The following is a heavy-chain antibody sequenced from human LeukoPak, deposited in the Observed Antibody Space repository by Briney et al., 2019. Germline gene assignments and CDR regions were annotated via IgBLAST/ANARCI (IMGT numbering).Heavy chain of an antibody. D-gene: IGHD4-11*01. CDR2: IYSGGST. CDR3: ARVAVTLYYFDY. V-gene: IGHV3-53*01. CDR1: GFTVSSNY. J-gene: IGHJ4*02. Sequence: PGGSLRLSCAASGFTVSSNYMSWVRQAPGKGLEWVSVIYSGGSTNYADSVKGRFTISRDNSKNTLYLQMNSLRADDTAVYYCARVAVTLYYFDYWGQGTLVTVSS.